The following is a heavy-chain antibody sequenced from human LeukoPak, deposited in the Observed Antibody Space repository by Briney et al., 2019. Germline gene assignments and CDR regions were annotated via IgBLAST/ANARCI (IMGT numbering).Heavy chain of an antibody. D-gene: IGHD3-22*01. V-gene: IGHV3-21*01. CDR2: ISSSSSYI. CDR3: ASLYDSSGYSPRVDY. CDR1: GFSFSSHS. J-gene: IGHJ4*02. Sequence: GGSLRLSCAASGFSFSSHSMNWVRQAPGKGLEWVSSISSSSSYIYYADSVKGRFTISRDNAKNSLYLQMNSLRAEDTAVYYCASLYDSSGYSPRVDYWGQGTLVTVSS.